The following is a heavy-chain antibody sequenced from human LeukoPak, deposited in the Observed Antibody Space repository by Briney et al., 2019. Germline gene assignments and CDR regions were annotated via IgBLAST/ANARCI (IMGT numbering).Heavy chain of an antibody. CDR2: IYYSGST. CDR1: GGSLSSGGYY. CDR3: AGEACSGGSCYSGYWFDP. Sequence: PSETLSLTCTVSGGSLSSGGYYWSWIRQHPGKGLEWIGYIYYSGSTYYNPSLKSRVTISVDTSKNQFSLKLSSVTAADTAVYYCAGEACSGGSCYSGYWFDPWGQGTLVTVSS. D-gene: IGHD2-15*01. J-gene: IGHJ5*02. V-gene: IGHV4-31*03.